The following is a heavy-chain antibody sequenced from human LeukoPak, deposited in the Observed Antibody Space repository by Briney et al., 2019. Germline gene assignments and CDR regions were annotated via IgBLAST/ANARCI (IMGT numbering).Heavy chain of an antibody. CDR2: INHSGST. V-gene: IGHV4-34*01. CDR1: GGSFSGYY. D-gene: IGHD1-1*01. CDR3: ARLINSYGMDV. Sequence: SETLSLTCAVYGGSFSGYYWSWIRQPPGKGLEWIGEINHSGSTDYNPSLKSRVTISVDTSKNQFSLKLSSVTAADTAVYYCARLINSYGMDVWGQGTTLTVSS. J-gene: IGHJ6*02.